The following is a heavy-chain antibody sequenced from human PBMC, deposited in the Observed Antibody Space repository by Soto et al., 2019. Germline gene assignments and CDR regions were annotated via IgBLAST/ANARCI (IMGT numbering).Heavy chain of an antibody. CDR1: GFTFSSYA. D-gene: IGHD2-15*01. CDR3: AKAHPEYCSGYSCYPYFDY. CDR2: ISGSGGNT. Sequence: GGSLRLSCAASGFTFSSYAMSWVRQAPGKGLEWVSAISGSGGNTYYADSVKGRFTISRDNSKNTLSLQMNSLRAEDTAVYYCAKAHPEYCSGYSCYPYFDYWGQGTLVTVSS. V-gene: IGHV3-23*01. J-gene: IGHJ4*02.